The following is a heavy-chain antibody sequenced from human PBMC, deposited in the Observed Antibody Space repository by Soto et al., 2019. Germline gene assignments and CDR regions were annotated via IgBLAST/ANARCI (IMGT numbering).Heavy chain of an antibody. CDR3: AKGNSWSPALVLDI. D-gene: IGHD1-7*01. J-gene: IGHJ3*02. V-gene: IGHV3-23*01. CDR1: GFTFRSYA. Sequence: EVQLLESGGGLVQPGGSLRLSCAASGFTFRSYAMNWVRQAPGKGLEWVSAISGSGGSTYYADSVKGRFTISRHSSKNTLYLQMNSLRAEDTAVYYCAKGNSWSPALVLDIWGQGTMVTVSS. CDR2: ISGSGGST.